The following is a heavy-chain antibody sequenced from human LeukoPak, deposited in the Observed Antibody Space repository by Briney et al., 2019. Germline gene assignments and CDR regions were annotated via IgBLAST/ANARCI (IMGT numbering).Heavy chain of an antibody. Sequence: SETLSLTCTVSGVSISSRSHHWGWIRQPPGKGLEWIGNIYYSGSTFYNPSLKSRVTISVDTSQEQFSLKLSSVTAADTAVYYCAREGWGYNDGRGSFDYWGQGTLVTVSS. J-gene: IGHJ4*02. D-gene: IGHD3-22*01. CDR2: IYYSGST. V-gene: IGHV4-39*02. CDR3: AREGWGYNDGRGSFDY. CDR1: GVSISSRSHH.